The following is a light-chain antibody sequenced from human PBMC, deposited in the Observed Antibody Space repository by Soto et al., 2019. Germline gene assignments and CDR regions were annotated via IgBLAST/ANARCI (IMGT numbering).Light chain of an antibody. CDR1: QGVSSSY. CDR3: QHYTQWPRFT. Sequence: EIVLTQSPGTLSLSPGEGATLSCRASQGVSSSYLAWYQHKPGQAPRLLIYGASSRASDIPDRFSGSGSGTDFTLTVSSLQSEDVAVYFCQHYTQWPRFTFGQGTRLEIK. V-gene: IGKV3-20*01. J-gene: IGKJ2*01. CDR2: GAS.